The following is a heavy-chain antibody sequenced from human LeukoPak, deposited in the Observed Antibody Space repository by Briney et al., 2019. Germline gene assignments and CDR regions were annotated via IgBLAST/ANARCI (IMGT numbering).Heavy chain of an antibody. CDR1: GYTFTGYY. J-gene: IGHJ4*02. Sequence: ASVKVSCKASGYTFTGYYMHWVRQAPGQGLEWMGWINTNTGNPTYAQGFTGRFVFSLDTSVSTAYLQISSLKAEDTAVYYCARDRDYYGSGRLFDYWGQGTLVTVSS. CDR3: ARDRDYYGSGRLFDY. D-gene: IGHD3-10*01. CDR2: INTNTGNP. V-gene: IGHV7-4-1*02.